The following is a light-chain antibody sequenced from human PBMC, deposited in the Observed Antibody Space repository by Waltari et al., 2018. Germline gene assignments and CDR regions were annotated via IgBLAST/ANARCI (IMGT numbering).Light chain of an antibody. CDR1: QGISSY. CDR2: AAS. V-gene: IGKV1-9*01. J-gene: IGKJ4*01. CDR3: HQVNTYPLT. Sequence: DIPLTQSPSFLSASVGDSVPITCRASQGISSYLTWFQQKPGKAPKLLIYAASTLQSGVPSRFSGSGSGTEFTLTISSLQPEDFATYYCHQVNTYPLTFGGGTKVEIK.